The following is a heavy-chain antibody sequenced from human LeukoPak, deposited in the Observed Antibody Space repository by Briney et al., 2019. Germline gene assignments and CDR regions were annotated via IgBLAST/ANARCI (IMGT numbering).Heavy chain of an antibody. V-gene: IGHV3-7*03. CDR1: GFTFSSYW. D-gene: IGHD1-14*01. CDR2: IKQDGSEK. J-gene: IGHJ3*02. CDR3: AREGSSWYESAFDI. Sequence: GGSLRLSCAAPGFTFSSYWMSWVRQAPGKGLEWVANIKQDGSEKYYVDSVKGRFTISRDNAKNSLYLQMNSLRAEDTAVYYCAREGSSWYESAFDIWGQGTMVTVSS.